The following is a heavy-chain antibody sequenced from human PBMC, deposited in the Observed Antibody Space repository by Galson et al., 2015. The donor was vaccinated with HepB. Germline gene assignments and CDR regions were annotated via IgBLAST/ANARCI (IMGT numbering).Heavy chain of an antibody. CDR2: ITDDGSSK. CDR3: AKDTGDPPDYFDY. J-gene: IGHJ4*02. D-gene: IGHD1-14*01. Sequence: SLRLSCAASGFTFSTYGMHWLRQAPGKGLEWVAVITDDGSSKFYAASVRGRFTISRDNSRSTLYLQMNSLRTEDTAVYYCAKDTGDPPDYFDYWGRGTLVTVSS. CDR1: GFTFSTYG. V-gene: IGHV3-30*18.